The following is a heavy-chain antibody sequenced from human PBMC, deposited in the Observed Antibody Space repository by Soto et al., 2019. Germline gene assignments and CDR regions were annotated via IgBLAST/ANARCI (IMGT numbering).Heavy chain of an antibody. CDR1: GGSFSGYY. D-gene: IGHD2-2*01. V-gene: IGHV4-34*01. CDR3: ARNPKDAGYCSSTSCYRGWFDP. CDR2: INHSGST. Sequence: SETLSLTCAVYGGSFSGYYWSWIRQPPGKGLEWIGEINHSGSTNYNPSLKSRVTISVDTSKNQFSLKLSSVTAADTAVYYCARNPKDAGYCSSTSCYRGWFDPWGQGTLVTVSS. J-gene: IGHJ5*02.